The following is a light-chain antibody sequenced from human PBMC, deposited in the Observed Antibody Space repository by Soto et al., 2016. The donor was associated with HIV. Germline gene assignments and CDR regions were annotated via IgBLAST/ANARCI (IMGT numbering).Light chain of an antibody. V-gene: IGLV3-21*03. CDR3: QVWDKNTDHWV. CDR2: DDS. J-gene: IGLJ3*02. CDR1: NIGSQS. Sequence: SYELTQPDPVSVAPGKTARITCGGNNIGSQSVHWYQQKPGQAPVLVVYDDSDRPSGIPERFSGSNSGNTATLAISRVEAGDEADYHCQVWDKNTDHWVFGGGTRLTVL.